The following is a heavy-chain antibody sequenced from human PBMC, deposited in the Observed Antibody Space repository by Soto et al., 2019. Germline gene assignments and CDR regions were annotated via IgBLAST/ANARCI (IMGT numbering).Heavy chain of an antibody. CDR3: AKDRKVVVTLNWFDP. D-gene: IGHD3-22*01. CDR1: GFTFSSYG. Sequence: HPGGSLRLSCAASGFTFSSYGTHWVRQAPGKGLEWVAVISYDGSNKYYADSVKGRFTISRDNSKNTLYLQMNSLRAEDTAVYYCAKDRKVVVTLNWFDPWGQGTLVTVSS. V-gene: IGHV3-30*18. CDR2: ISYDGSNK. J-gene: IGHJ5*02.